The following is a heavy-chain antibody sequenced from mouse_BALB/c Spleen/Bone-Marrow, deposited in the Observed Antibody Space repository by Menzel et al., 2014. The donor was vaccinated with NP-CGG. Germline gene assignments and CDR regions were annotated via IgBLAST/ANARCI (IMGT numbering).Heavy chain of an antibody. D-gene: IGHD2-12*01. J-gene: IGHJ4*01. V-gene: IGHV1-80*01. CDR2: IYPGDGDT. CDR1: GYALSSNW. CDR3: ARGDYRYGDFAMDY. Sequence: VQLQQSGAELVRPGSSVKISCKASGYALSSNWMNWVKQRPGQGLEWIGQIYPGDGDTNYNGEFQGKATLTADKSSSTAYMQLSSLTSEDSAVYFCARGDYRYGDFAMDYWGQGTSVTVSS.